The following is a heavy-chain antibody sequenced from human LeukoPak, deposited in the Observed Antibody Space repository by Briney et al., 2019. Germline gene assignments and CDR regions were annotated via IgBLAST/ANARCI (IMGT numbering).Heavy chain of an antibody. CDR1: GFTLSDYY. J-gene: IGHJ6*02. CDR3: ARVPGGLEEDYYYYYGMDV. Sequence: GGSLRLSCAASGFTLSDYYMSWIRQAPGKGLEWVSYISSSGSTIYYADSVKGRFTISRDNAKNSLYLQMNSLRAEDTAVYYCARVPGGLEEDYYYYYGMDVWGQGTTVTVSS. V-gene: IGHV3-11*01. CDR2: ISSSGSTI. D-gene: IGHD1-1*01.